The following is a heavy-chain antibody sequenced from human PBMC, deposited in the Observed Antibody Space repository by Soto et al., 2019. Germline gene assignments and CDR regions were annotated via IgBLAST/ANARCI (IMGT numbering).Heavy chain of an antibody. D-gene: IGHD2-2*01. V-gene: IGHV4-34*01. CDR3: GRGVYCSSTSCYWGMDV. Sequence: QVQLQQWGAGLLKPSETLSLTCAVYGGPFSGYYWSWIRQPPGKGLEWIGEINHSGSTNYNPSLKSRVTISVDTSKNQFSLKLSSVTAADTAVYYCGRGVYCSSTSCYWGMDVWGQGTTVTVSS. CDR1: GGPFSGYY. CDR2: INHSGST. J-gene: IGHJ6*02.